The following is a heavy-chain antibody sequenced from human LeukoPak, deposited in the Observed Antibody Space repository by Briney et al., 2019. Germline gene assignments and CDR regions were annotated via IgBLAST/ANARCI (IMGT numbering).Heavy chain of an antibody. J-gene: IGHJ6*03. CDR3: AKCILTGYYKGYMDV. CDR2: IYSGGST. CDR1: GFTVSSNY. D-gene: IGHD3-9*01. Sequence: GGSLRLSCAASGFTVSSNYMSWVRQAPGKGLEWVSVIYSGGSTYYADSVKGRFTISRDNSKNTLYLQMNSLRAEDTAVYYCAKCILTGYYKGYMDVWGKGTTVTISS. V-gene: IGHV3-53*01.